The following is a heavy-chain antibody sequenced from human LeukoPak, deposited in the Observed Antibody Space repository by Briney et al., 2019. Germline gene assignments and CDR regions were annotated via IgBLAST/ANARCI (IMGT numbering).Heavy chain of an antibody. Sequence: GGSLRLSCAASGFTFSSYWMGWVRQAPGKGLEWVAVISYDGSNKYYADSVKGRFTISRDNSKNTLYLQMNSLRAEDTAVYYCARGGIVEDYWGQGTLVTVSS. D-gene: IGHD1-26*01. V-gene: IGHV3-30-3*01. CDR3: ARGGIVEDY. CDR2: ISYDGSNK. CDR1: GFTFSSYW. J-gene: IGHJ4*02.